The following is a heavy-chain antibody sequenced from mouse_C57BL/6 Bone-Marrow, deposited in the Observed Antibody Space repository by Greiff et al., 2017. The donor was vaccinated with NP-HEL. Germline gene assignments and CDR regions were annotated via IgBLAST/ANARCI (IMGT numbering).Heavy chain of an antibody. V-gene: IGHV14-4*01. CDR2: IDPENGDT. Sequence: EVKLMESGAELVRPGASVKLSCTASGFNIKDDYMHWVKQRPEQGLAWIGWIDPENGDTEYASKFQGKATITAATSSNTAYLQLSSLTSEDTAVYYCTTDGQLRLPWFAYWGQGTLVTVSA. J-gene: IGHJ3*01. CDR1: GFNIKDDY. CDR3: TTDGQLRLPWFAY. D-gene: IGHD3-2*02.